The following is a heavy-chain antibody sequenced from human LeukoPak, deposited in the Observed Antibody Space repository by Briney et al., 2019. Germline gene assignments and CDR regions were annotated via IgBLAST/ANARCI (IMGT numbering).Heavy chain of an antibody. D-gene: IGHD3-16*02. CDR2: MNANSGNT. Sequence: GVSVKVSCKASGYIFTSYDIDWVRQATGQGLEWMGWMNANSGNTVYAQKFQGSVTMTRNTSISTAYMELSSLRSEDTAVYYCARAEGHDYVWGSYRYNSPDFDYWGQGTLVTVSS. J-gene: IGHJ4*02. V-gene: IGHV1-8*01. CDR3: ARAEGHDYVWGSYRYNSPDFDY. CDR1: GYIFTSYD.